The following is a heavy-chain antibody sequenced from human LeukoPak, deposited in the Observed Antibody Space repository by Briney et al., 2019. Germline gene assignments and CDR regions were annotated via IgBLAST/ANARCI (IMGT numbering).Heavy chain of an antibody. CDR2: IIPIFGTA. Sequence: AASVKVSCKASGGTFSSYAISWVRQAPGQGLGWMGGIIPIFGTANYAQKFQGRVTITADKSTSTAYMELSSLRSEDTAVYYCAREDTAMGYSGIDYWGQGTLVTVSS. D-gene: IGHD5-18*01. J-gene: IGHJ4*02. CDR1: GGTFSSYA. V-gene: IGHV1-69*06. CDR3: AREDTAMGYSGIDY.